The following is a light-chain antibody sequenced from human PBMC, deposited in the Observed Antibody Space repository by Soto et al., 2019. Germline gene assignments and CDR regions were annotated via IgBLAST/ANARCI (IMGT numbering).Light chain of an antibody. Sequence: QLVLTQSPSASASLGASVKLTCTLSSGHSSYAIAWHQQQPEKGPRYLMKLNSDGSHNKGDGIPDRFSGSRSGAERYLTISSLQSEDEADYYCQTWGTGIRVFGGGTKVTVL. CDR2: LNSDGSH. CDR3: QTWGTGIRV. V-gene: IGLV4-69*01. J-gene: IGLJ2*01. CDR1: SGHSSYA.